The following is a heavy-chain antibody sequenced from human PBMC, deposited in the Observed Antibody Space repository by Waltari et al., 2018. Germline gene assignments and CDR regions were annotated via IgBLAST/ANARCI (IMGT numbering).Heavy chain of an antibody. CDR1: GGSISNSSYY. D-gene: IGHD6-19*01. Sequence: QLQLQESGPGLVKPSETLSLTCTVSGGSISNSSYYWGWLRQPPGKGLEWIGSIDYSGGTYCNPSLTSRVTISVDMSKNQFHLKLSSVTAADTAVYYCVRHSTGSSGWYASHLFFFDYWGQGTLVTVSS. CDR3: VRHSTGSSGWYASHLFFFDY. CDR2: IDYSGGT. J-gene: IGHJ4*02. V-gene: IGHV4-39*01.